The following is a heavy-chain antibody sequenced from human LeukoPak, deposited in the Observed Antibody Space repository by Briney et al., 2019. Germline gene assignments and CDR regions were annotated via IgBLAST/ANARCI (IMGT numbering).Heavy chain of an antibody. CDR1: GFTFSSYE. J-gene: IGHJ6*02. Sequence: GGSLRLSCAASGFTFSSYEMNWVRQAPGKGLEWVSYISSSGSTIYYADSVKGRFTISRDNAKNSLYLQMNSLRAEDTAVYYCARVLTYIGSVNVYCYGMDVWGQGTTVTVSS. CDR2: ISSSGSTI. V-gene: IGHV3-48*03. D-gene: IGHD3-9*01. CDR3: ARVLTYIGSVNVYCYGMDV.